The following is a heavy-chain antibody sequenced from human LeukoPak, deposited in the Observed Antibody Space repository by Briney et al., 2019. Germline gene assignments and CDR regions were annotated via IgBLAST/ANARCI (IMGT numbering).Heavy chain of an antibody. D-gene: IGHD3-9*01. CDR3: ARIKNYDILTGYSPFDS. J-gene: IGHJ4*02. CDR2: IYYIGST. Sequence: SETLSLTCTVSGGSISSYYWSWIRQPPGKGLEWIGYIYYIGSTNYNPSLKSRVTISADTSKNQFSLKLTSVTAADTAVYYCARIKNYDILTGYSPFDSWGQGTLVTVSS. V-gene: IGHV4-59*08. CDR1: GGSISSYY.